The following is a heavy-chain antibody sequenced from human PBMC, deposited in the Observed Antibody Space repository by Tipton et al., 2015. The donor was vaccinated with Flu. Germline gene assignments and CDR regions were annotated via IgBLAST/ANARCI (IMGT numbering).Heavy chain of an antibody. V-gene: IGHV4-4*07. J-gene: IGHJ4*02. CDR1: GDSISSFY. D-gene: IGHD6-13*01. CDR2: IYASGST. Sequence: TLSLTCTVSGDSISSFYWSWIRQPAGKGLEWIGRIYASGSTNYNPSLKSRVTISVDTSKNQFSLKLSSVTAADTAVYYCARLSSNWYHQLDNWGQGTLVTVTS. CDR3: ARLSSNWYHQLDN.